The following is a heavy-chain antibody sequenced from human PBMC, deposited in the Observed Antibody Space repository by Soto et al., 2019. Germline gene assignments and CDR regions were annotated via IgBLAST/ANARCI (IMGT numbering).Heavy chain of an antibody. J-gene: IGHJ4*02. CDR2: ISSSSSTI. CDR3: ASDSGPHYYDSSGYRGY. D-gene: IGHD3-22*01. CDR1: RFTLSSYS. Sequence: GRSLRLSGVASRFTLSSYSMNWVRQAPGKGLECVSYISSSSSTIYYADSVKSRFTISRDNAKNSLYLQMNSLRDEDTAVYYFASDSGPHYYDSSGYRGYWDQGTLVTVYS. V-gene: IGHV3-48*02.